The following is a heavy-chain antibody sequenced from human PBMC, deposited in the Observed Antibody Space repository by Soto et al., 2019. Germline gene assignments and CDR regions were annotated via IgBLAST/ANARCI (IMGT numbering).Heavy chain of an antibody. Sequence: ASVKVSCKASGYTFTSYAMHWVRQAPGQRLEWMGWINAGNGNTKYSQKFQGRVTITRDTSASTAYMELSSLRSEDTAVYYCARAGIAAAGFDCWGQGTVVTVSS. D-gene: IGHD6-13*01. CDR2: INAGNGNT. J-gene: IGHJ4*02. CDR3: ARAGIAAAGFDC. V-gene: IGHV1-3*01. CDR1: GYTFTSYA.